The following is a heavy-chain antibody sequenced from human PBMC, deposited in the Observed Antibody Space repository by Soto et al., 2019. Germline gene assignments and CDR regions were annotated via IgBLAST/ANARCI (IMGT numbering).Heavy chain of an antibody. CDR1: GGTFSSYT. D-gene: IGHD4-17*01. Sequence: QVQLVQSGAEVKKPGSSVKVSCKASGGTFSSYTISWVRQAPGQGLEWMGRIIPILGIANYAQKFQGRVTITADKSTSTAYMELSSLRSEDTAVYYCATHSMTTVNYIDYWGQGTLVTVSS. CDR2: IIPILGIA. CDR3: ATHSMTTVNYIDY. V-gene: IGHV1-69*02. J-gene: IGHJ4*02.